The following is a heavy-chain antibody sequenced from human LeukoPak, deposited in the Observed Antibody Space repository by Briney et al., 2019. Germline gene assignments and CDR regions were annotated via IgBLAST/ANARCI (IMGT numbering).Heavy chain of an antibody. D-gene: IGHD3-10*01. Sequence: SWIRQPPGKGLEWIGYIYYSGSTYYNPSLKSRVTISVDTSKNQFSLKLSSVTAADTAVYYCAIPSGSDDAFDIWGQGTMVTVSS. CDR2: IYYSGST. V-gene: IGHV4-30-4*08. J-gene: IGHJ3*02. CDR3: AIPSGSDDAFDI.